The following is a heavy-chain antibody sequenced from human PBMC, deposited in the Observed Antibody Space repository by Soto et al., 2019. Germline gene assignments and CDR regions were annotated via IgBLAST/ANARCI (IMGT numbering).Heavy chain of an antibody. Sequence: GGSLRLSCAASGFTFSSYEMNWVRQAPGKGLEWISYIDYSGETIYYADSVEGRFTISRDNAKNSLYLQMNSLRAEDTAVYYCASPWGSFDYWGQGTLVTVSS. CDR2: IDYSGETI. CDR3: ASPWGSFDY. J-gene: IGHJ4*02. V-gene: IGHV3-48*03. D-gene: IGHD7-27*01. CDR1: GFTFSSYE.